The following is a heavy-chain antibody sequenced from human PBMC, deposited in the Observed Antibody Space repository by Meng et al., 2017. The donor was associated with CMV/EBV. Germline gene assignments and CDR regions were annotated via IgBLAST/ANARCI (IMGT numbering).Heavy chain of an antibody. V-gene: IGHV3-23*01. CDR3: ARGSRYGDRLTSMYDAFDI. CDR1: GFTFSSYA. J-gene: IGHJ3*02. CDR2: ISGSGGST. Sequence: GGSLRLSCAASGFTFSSYAMSWVRQAPGKGLEWVSAISGSGGSTYYADSVKGRFTISRDNSKNTLYLQMNSLRAEDTAVYYCARGSRYGDRLTSMYDAFDIWGQGTMVTVSS. D-gene: IGHD4-17*01.